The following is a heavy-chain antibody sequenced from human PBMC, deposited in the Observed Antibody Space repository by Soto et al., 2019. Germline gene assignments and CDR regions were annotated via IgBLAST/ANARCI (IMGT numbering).Heavy chain of an antibody. CDR3: AKSQEIGTHFFDS. CDR1: GFTFSGFD. J-gene: IGHJ4*02. Sequence: GGSLRLSCEASGFTFSGFDMHWVRQPTGKGLEWVSSIGTAGDTYYAVPVKGRFTISRDNAKNSLSLQMNSLRAGDMAVYFCAKSQEIGTHFFDSWGQGTQVTVSS. D-gene: IGHD6-13*01. CDR2: IGTAGDT. V-gene: IGHV3-13*01.